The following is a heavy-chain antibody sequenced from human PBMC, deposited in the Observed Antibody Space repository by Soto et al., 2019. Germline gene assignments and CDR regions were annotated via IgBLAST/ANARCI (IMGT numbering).Heavy chain of an antibody. CDR3: ARVSGLGQAAFDI. J-gene: IGHJ3*02. CDR2: ISGSGVST. V-gene: IGHV3-23*01. Sequence: GGSLRLSCAASGFTFSSYAMSWVRQAPGKGLEWVSAISGSGVSTYYADSVKGRFTISRDNSKNTLYLQMNSLRAEDTAVYYCARVSGLGQAAFDIWGQGTMVTVSS. CDR1: GFTFSSYA. D-gene: IGHD1-1*01.